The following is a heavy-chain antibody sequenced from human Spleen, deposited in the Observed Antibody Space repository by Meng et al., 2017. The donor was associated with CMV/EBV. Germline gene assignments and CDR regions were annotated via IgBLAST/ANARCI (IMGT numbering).Heavy chain of an antibody. CDR2: ISSSSSYI. CDR1: GFTFSSYS. J-gene: IGHJ4*02. Sequence: VQLVESGGGVVQPGRSLRLSCAASGFTFSSYSMNWVRQAPGKGLEWVSSISSSSSYIYYADSVKGRFTISRDNAKNSLYLQMNSLRAEDTAVYYCARRLHSSSWQPAFDYWGQGTLVTVSS. D-gene: IGHD6-13*01. CDR3: ARRLHSSSWQPAFDY. V-gene: IGHV3-21*01.